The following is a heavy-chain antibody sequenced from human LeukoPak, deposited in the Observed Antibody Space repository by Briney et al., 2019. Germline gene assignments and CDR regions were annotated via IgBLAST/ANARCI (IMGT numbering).Heavy chain of an antibody. Sequence: ASVKVSCKASGYTFTSYDINWVRQATGQGLEWMGWMNPNSGNTGYAQKFQGRVTMTRNTSISTAYMELSSLRSEDTAVYYCAGDSSWYFPLRYWGQGTLVTVSS. J-gene: IGHJ4*02. CDR2: MNPNSGNT. CDR3: AGDSSWYFPLRY. CDR1: GYTFTSYD. V-gene: IGHV1-8*01. D-gene: IGHD6-13*01.